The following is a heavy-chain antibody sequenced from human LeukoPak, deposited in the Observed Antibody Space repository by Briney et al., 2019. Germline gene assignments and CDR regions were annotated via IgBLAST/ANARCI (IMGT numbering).Heavy chain of an antibody. D-gene: IGHD3-3*01. Sequence: GGSLRLSCAASGFTFSSYSMNWVRQARGKALEWVSYISSSSRNIYYADSVKGRFTISRDNAKNSLYLQMNSLRAEDTAVYYCARDSTISGVVMYWVQGTLVTDSS. V-gene: IGHV3-48*01. CDR3: ARDSTISGVVMY. J-gene: IGHJ4*02. CDR2: ISSSSRNI. CDR1: GFTFSSYS.